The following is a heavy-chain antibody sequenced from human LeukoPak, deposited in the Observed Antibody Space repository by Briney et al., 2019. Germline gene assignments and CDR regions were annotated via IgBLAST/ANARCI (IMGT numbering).Heavy chain of an antibody. CDR2: ISGSSSYI. CDR3: ARAVWDSSGHLFDY. Sequence: PGGSLRLSCAASGFTFSSYWMNWVRQAPGKGLEWVSSISGSSSYIYYADSVKGRFTISRDNAKNSLYLQMNSLRAEDTAVYYCARAVWDSSGHLFDYWGQGTLVTVSS. D-gene: IGHD3-22*01. CDR1: GFTFSSYW. V-gene: IGHV3-21*01. J-gene: IGHJ4*02.